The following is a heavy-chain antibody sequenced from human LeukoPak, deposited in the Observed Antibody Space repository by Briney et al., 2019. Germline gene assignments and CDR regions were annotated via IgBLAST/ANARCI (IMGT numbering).Heavy chain of an antibody. D-gene: IGHD2-8*01. J-gene: IGHJ3*02. V-gene: IGHV3-66*01. CDR1: GFTFSSYK. CDR3: AKDSDVYGIESPDALHI. Sequence: GGSLRLSCVASGFTFSSYKMNWVRQAPGKGLEWVSVMYIGGSTYYADSVRGRFTTSRDNSKNTLHLQMDSLRAEDTAVYYCAKDSDVYGIESPDALHIWGQGTMVTVSS. CDR2: MYIGGST.